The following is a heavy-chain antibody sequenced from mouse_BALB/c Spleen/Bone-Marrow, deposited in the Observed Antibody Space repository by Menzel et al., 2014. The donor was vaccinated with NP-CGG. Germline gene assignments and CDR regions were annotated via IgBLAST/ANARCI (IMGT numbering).Heavy chain of an antibody. Sequence: QVQLQQSGAELVRPGASVKLSCKASGYNFNSYWLNWVKQRPEQGLQWIGNIYPSDSYTNYNQKFKDKATLTVDTSSSSTYVQLKSSTSEYSAVDVYKRADYSDTSSFADWGEGTLVTVST. J-gene: IGHJ3*01. CDR2: IYPSDSYT. V-gene: IGHV1S127*01. CDR1: GYNFNSYW. D-gene: IGHD2-4*01. CDR3: KRADYSDTSSFAD.